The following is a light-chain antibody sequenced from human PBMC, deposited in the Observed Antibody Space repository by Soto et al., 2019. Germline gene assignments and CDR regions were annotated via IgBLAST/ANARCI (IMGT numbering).Light chain of an antibody. CDR1: SSDVGGYNY. CDR3: SSYTSSSTLV. Sequence: QSARTQPASVSGSPGQSITSSCTGTSSDVGGYNYVSWYQQHPGKAPKLMIYEVSNRPSGVSNRFSGSKSGNTASLTISGLQAEDEADYYCSSYTSSSTLVFGTATKLTVL. J-gene: IGLJ1*01. V-gene: IGLV2-14*01. CDR2: EVS.